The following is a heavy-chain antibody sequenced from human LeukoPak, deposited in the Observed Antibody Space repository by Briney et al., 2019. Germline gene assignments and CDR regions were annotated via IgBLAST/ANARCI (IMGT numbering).Heavy chain of an antibody. CDR3: ARPGPNWFVP. CDR1: GGSFSGYY. J-gene: IGHJ5*02. D-gene: IGHD7-27*01. CDR2: INHSGST. V-gene: IGHV4-34*01. Sequence: SETLSLTCAVYGGSFSGYYWSWIRQPPGKGLEWIGEINHSGSTNYNPSLKSRVTISVDTSKNQFSLKLSSVTAADTAVYYCARPGPNWFVPWGQGTLVTVSS.